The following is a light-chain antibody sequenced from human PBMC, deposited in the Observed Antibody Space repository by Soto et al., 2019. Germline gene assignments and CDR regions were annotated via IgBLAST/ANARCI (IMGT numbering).Light chain of an antibody. V-gene: IGKV1-5*01. CDR3: QQYNTYPRT. Sequence: DIQMTQSPSTLSAFAGDRVTITCRASQSIRSYLAWYQQKPGKAPNLLIYGASSLERGVPSRFTGSGSGTEFTLTISSLQPADFATYYCQQYNTYPRTFGQGTKVEF. CDR1: QSIRSY. J-gene: IGKJ1*01. CDR2: GAS.